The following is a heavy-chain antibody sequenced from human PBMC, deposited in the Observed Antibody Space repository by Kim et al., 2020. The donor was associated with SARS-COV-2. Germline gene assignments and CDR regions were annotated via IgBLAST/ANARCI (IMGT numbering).Heavy chain of an antibody. CDR3: ARGPSGRVADY. J-gene: IGHJ4*02. Sequence: GGSLRLSCAASGFTFSRYWMHWVRQAPGKGLVWVSRINSDGSNTSYADSVKGRLTISRDNAKNTLYLQMNSLRAEDTAVYYCARGPSGRVADYWGQGTLVTVSS. CDR2: INSDGSNT. V-gene: IGHV3-74*01. D-gene: IGHD1-26*01. CDR1: GFTFSRYW.